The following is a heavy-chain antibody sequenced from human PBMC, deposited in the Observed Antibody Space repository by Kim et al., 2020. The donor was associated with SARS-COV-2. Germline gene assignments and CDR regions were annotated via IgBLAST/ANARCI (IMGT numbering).Heavy chain of an antibody. CDR2: IKQDGIEK. J-gene: IGHJ4*02. V-gene: IGHV3-7*01. CDR3: SRNRLDY. CDR1: GFTFRGHW. Sequence: GGSLRLSCAASGFTFRGHWMSWVRQAPGKGLEWVANIKQDGIEKDYVDSVKGRFTISRDNAKKSLYLQMNSLRAEDTAVYFCSRNRLDYCGQGTLVTVSS.